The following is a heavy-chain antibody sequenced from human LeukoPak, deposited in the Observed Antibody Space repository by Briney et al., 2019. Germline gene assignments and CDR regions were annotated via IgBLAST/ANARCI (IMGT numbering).Heavy chain of an antibody. CDR1: GVSISSDY. Sequence: SETLSLTCTVSGVSISSDYWAWIRQPPGKGLEWIGYIYYSGTPTCYNPSLKSRVTISVDTSKNQFSLKLKSVMAADTAVYYCAKGYYFPDYWGQGTLVTVSS. V-gene: IGHV4-59*01. CDR2: IYYSGTPT. CDR3: AKGYYFPDY. J-gene: IGHJ4*02. D-gene: IGHD2/OR15-2a*01.